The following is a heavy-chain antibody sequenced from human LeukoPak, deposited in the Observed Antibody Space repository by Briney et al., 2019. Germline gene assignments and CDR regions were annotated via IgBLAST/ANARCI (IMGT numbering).Heavy chain of an antibody. CDR2: INPSGGST. V-gene: IGHV1-46*01. J-gene: IGHJ4*02. CDR1: GYTFTSYY. CDR3: ARDQASETFDY. Sequence: GASVKVSCKASGYTFTSYYMHWVRQAPGQGLEWMGIINPSGGSTSYAQRFQGRVTMTRDTSTSTVYMELSSLRSEDTAVYYCARDQASETFDYWGQGTLVTVSS.